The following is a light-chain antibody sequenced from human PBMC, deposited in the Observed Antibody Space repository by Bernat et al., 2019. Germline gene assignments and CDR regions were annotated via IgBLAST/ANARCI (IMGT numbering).Light chain of an antibody. CDR2: GAS. J-gene: IGKJ4*01. Sequence: IVMTQSPATLSVSPGERVTLSCRASQSVRSTLAWYQQIPGQAPRLLIYGASTRATGIPARFSGSGSGTEFTLTISSLRSEDFAVYYCQHYSSWPLTFGGGTKVEIK. CDR1: QSVRST. V-gene: IGKV3-15*01. CDR3: QHYSSWPLT.